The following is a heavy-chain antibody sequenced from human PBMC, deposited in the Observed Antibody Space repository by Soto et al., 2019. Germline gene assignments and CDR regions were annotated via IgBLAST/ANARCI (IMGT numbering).Heavy chain of an antibody. J-gene: IGHJ2*01. CDR3: ARVDYGDYGWYFDL. CDR1: GFTVTNKY. V-gene: IGHV3-53*01. Sequence: ESGGGLIQPGGSLRLSCAASGFTVTNKYMTWVRQAPGKGLEWVSVIYSGASTSYADSVKGRFTISRDNSKDILYLQMNSLRAEDTAVYYCARVDYGDYGWYFDLWGRGTLVTVSS. D-gene: IGHD4-17*01. CDR2: IYSGAST.